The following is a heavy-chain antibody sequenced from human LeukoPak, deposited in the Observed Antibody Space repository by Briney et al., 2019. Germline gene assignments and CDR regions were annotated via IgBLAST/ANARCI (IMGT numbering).Heavy chain of an antibody. J-gene: IGHJ3*02. CDR2: ISSSSSTI. V-gene: IGHV3-48*02. CDR3: ARRYDFWSGYPDDAFDI. D-gene: IGHD3-3*01. CDR1: GFTFSSYS. Sequence: GGSLRLSCAASGFTFSSYSMNWVRQAPGKGLEWVSYISSSSSTIYYADSVKGRFTISRDNAKNSLYLQMNSLRDEDTAVYYCARRYDFWSGYPDDAFDIWGQGTMVTVSS.